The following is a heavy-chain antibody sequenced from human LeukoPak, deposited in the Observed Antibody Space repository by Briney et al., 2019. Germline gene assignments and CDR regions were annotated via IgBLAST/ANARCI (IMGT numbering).Heavy chain of an antibody. D-gene: IGHD2-21*01. CDR2: ISSSSSYI. Sequence: GGSLRLSCAASGFTFSSYSMNWVRQAPGKGLEWVSSISSSSSYIYYADSVKGRFTISRDNAKNSLYLQMNSLRAEDTAVYYCARGPQKPIYYVAYWGQGTLVTVSS. V-gene: IGHV3-21*01. J-gene: IGHJ4*02. CDR3: ARGPQKPIYYVAY. CDR1: GFTFSSYS.